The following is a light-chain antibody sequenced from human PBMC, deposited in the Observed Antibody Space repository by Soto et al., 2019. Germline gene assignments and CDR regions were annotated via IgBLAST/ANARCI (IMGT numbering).Light chain of an antibody. CDR2: GAF. Sequence: EIVMTQSPATLSVSPGERATLSCRASQSVSSNLAWYQQKPGQAPRLLIYGAFRRATGIPDRFSGSGSGTDFTLTISRLEPEDFAVFYCQQYGSSHTFGQGTRLEIK. CDR1: QSVSSN. V-gene: IGKV3-20*01. J-gene: IGKJ5*01. CDR3: QQYGSSHT.